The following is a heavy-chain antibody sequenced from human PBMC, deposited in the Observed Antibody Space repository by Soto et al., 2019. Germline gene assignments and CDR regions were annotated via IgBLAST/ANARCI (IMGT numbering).Heavy chain of an antibody. J-gene: IGHJ6*03. Sequence: QVQLVESGGGVVQPGRSLRLSCAASGFTFSSYGMHWVRQAPGKGREWVAVIWYDGSNKYYADSVKGRFTISRDNSKNTLYLQMNSLRAEDTAVYYCARYESAYYMDVWGKGTTVTVSS. CDR3: ARYESAYYMDV. V-gene: IGHV3-33*01. CDR2: IWYDGSNK. CDR1: GFTFSSYG. D-gene: IGHD3-3*01.